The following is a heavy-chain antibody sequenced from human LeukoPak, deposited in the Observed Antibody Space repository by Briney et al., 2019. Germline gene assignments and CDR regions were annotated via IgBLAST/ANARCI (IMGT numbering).Heavy chain of an antibody. CDR3: AKTMVRGVIITNFDY. Sequence: PGGSLRLSCAASEFTVSSNFMSWVRQAPGKGLEWVSAISGSGGSTYYADSVKGRFTISRDNSKNTLYLQMNSLRAEDTAVYYCAKTMVRGVIITNFDYWGQGTLVTVSS. J-gene: IGHJ4*02. V-gene: IGHV3-23*01. CDR1: EFTVSSNF. CDR2: ISGSGGST. D-gene: IGHD3-10*01.